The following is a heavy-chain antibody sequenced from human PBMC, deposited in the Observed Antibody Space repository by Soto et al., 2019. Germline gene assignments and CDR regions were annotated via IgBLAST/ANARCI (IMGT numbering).Heavy chain of an antibody. V-gene: IGHV4-31*03. J-gene: IGHJ6*03. CDR1: CGSISSGGYY. Sequence: SETLSLTCTVSCGSISSGGYYWSWIRQHPGKGLEWIGYIYYSGSTYYNPSLKSRVTISVDTSKNQFSLKLSSVTAADTAVYYCARDKHYYYMDVWGKGTTVTVSS. CDR3: ARDKHYYYMDV. CDR2: IYYSGST.